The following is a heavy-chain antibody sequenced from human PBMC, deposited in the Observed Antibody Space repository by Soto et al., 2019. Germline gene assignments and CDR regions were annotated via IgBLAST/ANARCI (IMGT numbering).Heavy chain of an antibody. CDR2: ISGSVGST. CDR1: GFTFSSYA. Sequence: GGSLRLSCAASGFTFSSYAMSWVRQAPGKGLEWVSVISGSVGSTYYADSVKGRFTISRDNSKNTLYLQMNSLRAEDTAVYYCAKDLEYSSSYFDYWGQGTLVTVSS. CDR3: AKDLEYSSSYFDY. V-gene: IGHV3-23*01. J-gene: IGHJ4*02. D-gene: IGHD6-6*01.